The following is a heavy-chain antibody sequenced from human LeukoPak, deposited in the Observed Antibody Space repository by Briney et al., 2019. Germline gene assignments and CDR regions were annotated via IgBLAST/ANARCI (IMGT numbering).Heavy chain of an antibody. Sequence: SQTLSLTCTVSGGSISSGGHYWSWIRQDPAKGLEWIGYIYYSGSAYYNPSLESRVTISIYTSKNQFSLKLTSVTAADTAVYFCARGTLRLFDYWGQGTLVTVSS. V-gene: IGHV4-31*03. CDR3: ARGTLRLFDY. J-gene: IGHJ4*02. CDR2: IYYSGSA. CDR1: GGSISSGGHY. D-gene: IGHD5/OR15-5a*01.